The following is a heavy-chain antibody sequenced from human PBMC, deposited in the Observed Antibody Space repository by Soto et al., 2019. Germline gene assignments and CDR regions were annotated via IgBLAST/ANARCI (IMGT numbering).Heavy chain of an antibody. CDR3: ARVVVPAALYNWFDP. CDR2: ISAYNGNT. V-gene: IGHV1-18*01. D-gene: IGHD2-2*01. CDR1: GYTFTSYG. J-gene: IGHJ5*02. Sequence: ASVKASCKASGYTFTSYGISWVRQAPGQGLEWMGWISAYNGNTNYAQKLQGRVTMTTDTSTSTAYMELRSLRSDDTAVYYCARVVVPAALYNWFDPWGQGTLVTVSS.